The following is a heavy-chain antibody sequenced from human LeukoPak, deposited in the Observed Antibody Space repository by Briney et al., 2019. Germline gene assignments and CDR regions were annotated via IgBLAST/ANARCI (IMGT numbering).Heavy chain of an antibody. CDR2: MSYSGTK. Sequence: PSETLSLTCNVSGVSLSGYYWSWIRQSPGKGLEWIAYMSYSGTKNSNPSLKSQVTMSVDTSKSQFSLRLTSVTAADTAIYYCTRWGALNGFDIWGQGTVVTVSS. CDR3: TRWGALNGFDI. CDR1: GVSLSGYY. D-gene: IGHD3-16*01. V-gene: IGHV4-59*01. J-gene: IGHJ3*02.